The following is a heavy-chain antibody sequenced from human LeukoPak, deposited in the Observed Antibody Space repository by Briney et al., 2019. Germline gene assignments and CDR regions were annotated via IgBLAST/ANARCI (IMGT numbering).Heavy chain of an antibody. J-gene: IGHJ6*03. D-gene: IGHD6-6*01. CDR2: ISAYNGNT. V-gene: IGHV1-18*01. CDR3: ARDAGGAYSSSFLWVYAHYYYYMDV. Sequence: ASVKVSCKASGYTFTSYGISWVRLAPGQGLEWMGWISAYNGNTNYAQKLQGRVTMTTDTSTSTAYMELRSLRSDDTAVYYCARDAGGAYSSSFLWVYAHYYYYMDVWGKGTTVTVSS. CDR1: GYTFTSYG.